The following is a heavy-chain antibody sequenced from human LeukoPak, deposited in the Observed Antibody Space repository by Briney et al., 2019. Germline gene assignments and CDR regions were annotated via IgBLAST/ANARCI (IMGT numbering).Heavy chain of an antibody. J-gene: IGHJ4*02. CDR1: GGSINSYY. D-gene: IGHD3-10*01. Sequence: PSETLSLTCTISGGSINSYYWSWVRQPPGKGLELIGYIYDSGSTNYNPSLKSRVTISVDTSKNQFSLKLSSVTAADTAVYYCARGGSGTYRRPFDYWGQGTLVTVSS. V-gene: IGHV4-59*01. CDR2: IYDSGST. CDR3: ARGGSGTYRRPFDY.